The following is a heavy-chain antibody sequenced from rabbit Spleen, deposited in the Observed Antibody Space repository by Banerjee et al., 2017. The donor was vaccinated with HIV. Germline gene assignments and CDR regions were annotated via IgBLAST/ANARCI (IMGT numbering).Heavy chain of an antibody. CDR3: ARDSGSSFSSYGMDL. J-gene: IGHJ6*01. V-gene: IGHV1S40*01. D-gene: IGHD8-1*01. CDR1: GFDFTSTYY. Sequence: QSLEESGGDLVKPGASLTLTCKASGFDFTSTYYMCWVRQAPGKGLEWIACIEGGSSAFSYFASWAKGRFTIPKTSSTTVTLQMTSLTAADTATYFCARDSGSSFSSYGMDLWGPGTLVTVS. CDR2: IEGGSSAFS.